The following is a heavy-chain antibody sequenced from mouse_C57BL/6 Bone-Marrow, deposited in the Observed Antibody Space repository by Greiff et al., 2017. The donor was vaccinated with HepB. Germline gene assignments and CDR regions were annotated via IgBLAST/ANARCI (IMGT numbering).Heavy chain of an antibody. J-gene: IGHJ2*01. CDR2: ISSGSSTI. V-gene: IGHV5-17*01. CDR1: GFTFSDYG. CDR3: ARPYGSSPDY. Sequence: EVKLMESGGGLVKPGGSLKLSCAASGFTFSDYGMHWVRQAPEKGLEWVAYISSGSSTIYYADTVKGRFTISRDNAKNTLFLQMTSLRSEDTAMYYCARPYGSSPDYWGQGTTLTVSS. D-gene: IGHD1-1*01.